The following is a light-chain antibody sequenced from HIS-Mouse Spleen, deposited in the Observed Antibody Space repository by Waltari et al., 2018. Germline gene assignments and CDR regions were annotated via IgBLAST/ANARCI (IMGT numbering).Light chain of an antibody. CDR3: CSYAGSSTWV. V-gene: IGLV2-23*01. Sequence: QSALTQPASVSGSPGHSTTISCTGTSSDVGSYNLVSWYQQHPGKAPKLMMYEGSKRPSGVSNRFSGSKSGNTASLTISGLQAEDEADYYCCSYAGSSTWVFGGGTKLTVL. CDR1: SSDVGSYNL. CDR2: EGS. J-gene: IGLJ3*02.